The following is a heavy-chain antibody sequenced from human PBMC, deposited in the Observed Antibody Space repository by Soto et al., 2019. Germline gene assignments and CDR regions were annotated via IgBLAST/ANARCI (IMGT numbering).Heavy chain of an antibody. CDR2: INAGNGNT. CDR3: ARDGRWLPTYYFDY. Sequence: GASVKVSCTASGYTFTSYAMHWVRQAPGQRLEWMGWINAGNGNTKYSQKFQGRVTITRDTSASTAYMELSSLRSEDTAVYYCARDGRWLPTYYFDYWGQGTLVTVSS. V-gene: IGHV1-3*01. J-gene: IGHJ4*02. CDR1: GYTFTSYA. D-gene: IGHD6-19*01.